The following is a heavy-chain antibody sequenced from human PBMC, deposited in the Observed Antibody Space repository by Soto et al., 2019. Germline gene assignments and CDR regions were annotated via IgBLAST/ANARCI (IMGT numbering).Heavy chain of an antibody. CDR2: INHGGRV. CDR3: STRAYDTNGYYRFDP. D-gene: IGHD3-22*01. J-gene: IGHJ5*01. Sequence: SETLSLTCAVYGGSFSGHSWTWIRQSPGKGLEWIGDINHGGRVNYSPSLKSRVTISLDTSKNQFSLTLSAVTAADTAMYYCSTRAYDTNGYYRFDPWGQGTLVT. V-gene: IGHV4-34*01. CDR1: GGSFSGHS.